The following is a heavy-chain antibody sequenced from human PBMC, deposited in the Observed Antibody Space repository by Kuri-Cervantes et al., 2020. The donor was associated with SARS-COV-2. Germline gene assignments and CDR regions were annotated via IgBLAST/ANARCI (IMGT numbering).Heavy chain of an antibody. J-gene: IGHJ6*02. V-gene: IGHV1-69*06. Sequence: SVKVSCKASGGNFSNYAITWVRQAPGPGLEWVGGISPIFGKAKYAQKFQGRVTITADKSTSTAYMELRSLRSDDTAVYYCARDPEYFSDTKSLGMDVWGQGTTVTVSS. CDR1: GGNFSNYA. D-gene: IGHD3-22*01. CDR2: ISPIFGKA. CDR3: ARDPEYFSDTKSLGMDV.